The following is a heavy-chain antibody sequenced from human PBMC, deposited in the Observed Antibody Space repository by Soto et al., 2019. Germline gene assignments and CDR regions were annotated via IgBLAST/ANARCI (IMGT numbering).Heavy chain of an antibody. CDR3: ARVYSSDWINWFDP. V-gene: IGHV4-59*01. Sequence: SETLSLTCTVSGGSISSYYWSWIWQPPGKGLEWIGYIYYSGSTNYNPSLKSRVTISVDTSKNQFSLKLSSVTAADTAVYYCARVYSSDWINWFDPWGQGTLVTVSS. CDR1: GGSISSYY. J-gene: IGHJ5*02. CDR2: IYYSGST. D-gene: IGHD6-19*01.